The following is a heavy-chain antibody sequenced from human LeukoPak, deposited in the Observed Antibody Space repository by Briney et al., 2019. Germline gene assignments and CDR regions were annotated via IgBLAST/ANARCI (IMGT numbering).Heavy chain of an antibody. D-gene: IGHD5-12*01. V-gene: IGHV3-7*03. J-gene: IGHJ4*02. CDR1: GFTFSSYW. CDR2: IKQDGSEK. CDR3: ARRYSGYDWYFDY. Sequence: PGGSLRLSCAASGFTFSSYWMSWVRQAPGKGLEWVANIKQDGSEKYYVDSVKGRFTTSRDNAKNSLYLQMNSLRAEDTAVYYCARRYSGYDWYFDYWGQGTLVTVSS.